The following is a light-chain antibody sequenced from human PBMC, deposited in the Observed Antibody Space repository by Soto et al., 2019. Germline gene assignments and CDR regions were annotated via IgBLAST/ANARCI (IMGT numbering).Light chain of an antibody. CDR3: QQRSNWPPWT. J-gene: IGKJ1*01. Sequence: EIVLTQSRATLPLSPGERATLSCRASQSVSSCLAWYQQRPGQAPRLLIYDASNRATGIPARFSGSGSGTDFTHTISSLEPEDFAVYYCQQRSNWPPWTFGQGTKVDIK. CDR1: QSVSSC. CDR2: DAS. V-gene: IGKV3-11*01.